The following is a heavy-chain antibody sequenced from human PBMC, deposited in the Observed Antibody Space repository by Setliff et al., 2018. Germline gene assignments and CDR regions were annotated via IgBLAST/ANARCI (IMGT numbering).Heavy chain of an antibody. CDR2: IFHDGRDI. CDR1: GFAFDSYA. CDR3: AGVHWTTNWFLHY. V-gene: IGHV3-30*03. D-gene: IGHD7-27*01. Sequence: PGGSLRLSCAASGFAFDSYAMHWVRQAPGKGLEWVAIIFHDGRDIYYGDSVQGRFAISRDNSKNILYLQMNSLRSDDTAVYYCAGVHWTTNWFLHYWGQGTLVTVSS. J-gene: IGHJ4*01.